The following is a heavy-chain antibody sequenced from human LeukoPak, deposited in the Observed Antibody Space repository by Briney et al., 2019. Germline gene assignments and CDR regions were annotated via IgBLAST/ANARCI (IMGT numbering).Heavy chain of an antibody. CDR2: IYHSGST. V-gene: IGHV4-38-2*01. CDR1: GYSISSGYY. CDR3: VANRWLRLRD. Sequence: SETLSLTCAVSGYSISSGYYWGWIRQPPGKGLEWIGSIYHSGSTYYNPSLKSRVTISVDTSKNQFSLKLSSVTAADTAVYYCVANRWLRLRDWGQGTLVTVSS. J-gene: IGHJ4*02. D-gene: IGHD5-12*01.